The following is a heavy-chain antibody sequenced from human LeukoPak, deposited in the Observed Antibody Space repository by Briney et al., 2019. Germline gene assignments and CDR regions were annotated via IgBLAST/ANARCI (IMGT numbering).Heavy chain of an antibody. V-gene: IGHV3-53*01. CDR2: LYSGGST. Sequence: PGGSLRLSCAVAGFTVSTNYMSWVRQAPGKGLEWVSVLYSGGSTYYADSVKGRFTISRDNAKNSLDLQMNSLRAEDTAVYYCARGVGGADYWAQGTLVTVSS. CDR3: ARGVGGADY. J-gene: IGHJ4*02. CDR1: GFTVSTNY. D-gene: IGHD2-21*01.